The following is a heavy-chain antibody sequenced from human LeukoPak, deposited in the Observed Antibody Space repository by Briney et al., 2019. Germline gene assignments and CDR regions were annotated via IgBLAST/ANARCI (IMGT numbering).Heavy chain of an antibody. CDR3: ARQWLVSPLFDY. J-gene: IGHJ4*02. Sequence: PSETLSLTCAVYGGSLSGYYWSWIRQPPGKGLEWIGEINHSGSTNYNPSLKSRVTISVDTSKNQLYLKLSSMTAADTAVYYCARQWLVSPLFDYWGQGTLVTVSS. CDR2: INHSGST. CDR1: GGSLSGYY. V-gene: IGHV4-34*01. D-gene: IGHD6-19*01.